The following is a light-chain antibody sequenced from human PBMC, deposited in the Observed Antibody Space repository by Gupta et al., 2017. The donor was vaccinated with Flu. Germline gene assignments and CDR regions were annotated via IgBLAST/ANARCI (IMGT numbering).Light chain of an antibody. V-gene: IGLV1-44*01. CDR3: SEWDARLNGSEV. Sequence: QSVLTQPPSASGTPVHRVTISCSGSSSNIGSNTVNWYQQLPGKAPKLLIDRNNQRPSGVTDRCSGSTSCTSESTATSRIQSEDEADEDGSEWDARLNGSEVFGTGTKLTVL. CDR1: SSNIGSNT. J-gene: IGLJ1*01. CDR2: RNN.